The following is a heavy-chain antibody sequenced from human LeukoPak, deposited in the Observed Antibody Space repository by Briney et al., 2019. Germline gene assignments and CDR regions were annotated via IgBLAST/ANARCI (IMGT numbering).Heavy chain of an antibody. D-gene: IGHD3-10*01. V-gene: IGHV3-23*01. Sequence: GGSLRLSCAASGFTFSSYAMSWVRQAPGKGLEWVSAISGSGGSTYYADSVKGRFTISRDNSKDTLYLQMNSLRAEDTAVYYCAKVVGSGSYYKGWFDPWRQGTLVTVSS. CDR1: GFTFSSYA. J-gene: IGHJ5*02. CDR3: AKVVGSGSYYKGWFDP. CDR2: ISGSGGST.